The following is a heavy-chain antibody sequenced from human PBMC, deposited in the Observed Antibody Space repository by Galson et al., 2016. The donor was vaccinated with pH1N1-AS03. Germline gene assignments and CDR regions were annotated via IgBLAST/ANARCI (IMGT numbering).Heavy chain of an antibody. V-gene: IGHV3-7*03. CDR2: INQHGGEK. Sequence: SLRLSCAASGFTFSSYWMMWVRQAPGKGLERVANINQHGGEKYYTDSVKGRFTISRDNSRDTLYVQMNSLRADDTALYYCARRDAFLPFDYWGQGSLVTVSS. CDR3: ARRDAFLPFDY. CDR1: GFTFSSYW. J-gene: IGHJ4*02.